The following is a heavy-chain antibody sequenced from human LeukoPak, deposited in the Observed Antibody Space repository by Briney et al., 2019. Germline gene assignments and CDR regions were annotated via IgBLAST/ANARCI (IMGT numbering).Heavy chain of an antibody. Sequence: SETLSLTCTVSGGSISSYYWSWIRQPPGKGLEWIGEINHSGSTNYNPSLKSRVTISVDTSKNQFSLKLSSVTAADTAVYYCASLIGRWLTTYYYYGMDVWGQGTTVTVSS. CDR2: INHSGST. CDR1: GGSISSYY. CDR3: ASLIGRWLTTYYYYGMDV. D-gene: IGHD4-11*01. J-gene: IGHJ6*02. V-gene: IGHV4-34*01.